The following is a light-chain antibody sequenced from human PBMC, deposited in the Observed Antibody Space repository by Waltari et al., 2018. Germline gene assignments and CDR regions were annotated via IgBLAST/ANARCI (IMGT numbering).Light chain of an antibody. J-gene: IGKJ1*01. Sequence: IVLPQSPGTLSLSPGESATLSCRASQSVSNDLAWYQPKPGQAPSLLIYDASTRATGIPDRFSGRGSGKDFSLTISRLEPEDFAVYYCQKYVSLPATFGQGTKVEIK. CDR2: DAS. V-gene: IGKV3-20*01. CDR3: QKYVSLPAT. CDR1: QSVSND.